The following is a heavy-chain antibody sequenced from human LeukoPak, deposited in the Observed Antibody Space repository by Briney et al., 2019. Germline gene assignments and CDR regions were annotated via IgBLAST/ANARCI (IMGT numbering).Heavy chain of an antibody. Sequence: ASVKVSCKASGYTFTGYYMHWVRQAPGQGLEWIGWINPNSGGTNYAQKFQGRVTMTRDTSISTAYMELSRLRSDDTAVYYCARDYDFWSGPGPWGHGTLVTVSS. CDR3: ARDYDFWSGPGP. D-gene: IGHD3-3*01. J-gene: IGHJ5*02. CDR1: GYTFTGYY. CDR2: INPNSGGT. V-gene: IGHV1-2*02.